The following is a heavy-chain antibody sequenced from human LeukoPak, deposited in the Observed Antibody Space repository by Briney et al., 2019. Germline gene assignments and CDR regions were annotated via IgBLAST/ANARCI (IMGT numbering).Heavy chain of an antibody. V-gene: IGHV4-34*01. Sequence: SETLSLTCAVYGESFSGYYWSWIRQPPGKGLEWIGEINHSGSTNYNPSLKSRVTISVDTSKNQFSLKLSSVTAADTAVYYCARTGPAAIVFDYWGQGTLVTVSS. CDR2: INHSGST. CDR1: GESFSGYY. D-gene: IGHD2-2*01. J-gene: IGHJ4*02. CDR3: ARTGPAAIVFDY.